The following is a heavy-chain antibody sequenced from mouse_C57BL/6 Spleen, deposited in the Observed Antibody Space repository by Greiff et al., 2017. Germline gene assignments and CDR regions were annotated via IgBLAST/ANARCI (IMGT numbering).Heavy chain of an antibody. CDR2: IYPGDGDT. V-gene: IGHV1-82*01. CDR1: GYAFSSSW. CDR3: ARDRGGDGVWFAY. Sequence: VQLQQSGPELVKPGASVKISCKASGYAFSSSWMNWVKQRPGKGLEWIGRIYPGDGDTNYNGKFKGKATLTAAKSSSTAYMQLSSLTSEDSAVYFCARDRGGDGVWFAYWGQGTTLTVSS. D-gene: IGHD2-13*01. J-gene: IGHJ2*01.